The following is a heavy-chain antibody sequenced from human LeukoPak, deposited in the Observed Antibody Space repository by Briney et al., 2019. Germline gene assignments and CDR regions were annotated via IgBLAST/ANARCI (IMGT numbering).Heavy chain of an antibody. CDR1: GYTLTGLS. V-gene: IGHV1-24*01. J-gene: IGHJ3*02. Sequence: ASVKVSCKVSGYTLTGLSIHWVRQAPGKGLEWMGGFDSDDGETTYAQTFQGRVTMTEDTSTDTAYMELSSLRSEDSAVYYCATQGGSYYDTLEQDAFDIWGQGTMVTVSS. CDR2: FDSDDGET. D-gene: IGHD3-22*01. CDR3: ATQGGSYYDTLEQDAFDI.